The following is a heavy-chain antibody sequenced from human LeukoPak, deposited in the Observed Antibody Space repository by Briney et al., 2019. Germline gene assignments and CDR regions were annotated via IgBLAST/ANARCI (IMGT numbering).Heavy chain of an antibody. CDR3: ARVDSRGAATPFDY. Sequence: GASVKVSCKASGYTFTSYGISWVRQAPGQGLEWMGWISAYNGNTNYAQKLQGRVTMTTDTSTSTAYMELRSLRSDGTAVYYCARVDSRGAATPFDYWGQGTLVTVSS. J-gene: IGHJ4*02. CDR1: GYTFTSYG. CDR2: ISAYNGNT. D-gene: IGHD6-13*01. V-gene: IGHV1-18*01.